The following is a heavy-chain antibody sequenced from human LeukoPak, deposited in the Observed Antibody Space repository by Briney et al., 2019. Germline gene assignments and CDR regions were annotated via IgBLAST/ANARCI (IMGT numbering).Heavy chain of an antibody. V-gene: IGHV3-21*04. CDR3: ATRDSYYDFWSGYYYMDV. D-gene: IGHD3-3*01. J-gene: IGHJ6*03. CDR1: GFTFSSYS. CDR2: ISSSSSYI. Sequence: GGSLRLSCAASGFTFSSYSMNWVRQAPGKGLEWVSSISSSSSYIYYADSVKGRFTISRDNAKNSLYLQMNSLRAEDTAVYYCATRDSYYDFWSGYYYMDVWGKGTTVTVSS.